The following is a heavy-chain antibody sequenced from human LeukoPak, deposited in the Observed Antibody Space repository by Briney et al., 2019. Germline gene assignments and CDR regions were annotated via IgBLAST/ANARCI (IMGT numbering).Heavy chain of an antibody. J-gene: IGHJ4*02. CDR3: ARDIYSYGYGSFY. CDR2: INPSGGST. D-gene: IGHD5-18*01. V-gene: IGHV1-2*02. Sequence: ASVKVSCKASGYTFTSYYMHWVRQAPGQGLEWMGIINPSGGSTNYAQKFQGRVTMTRDTSISTAYMELSRLRSDDTAVYYCARDIYSYGYGSFYWGQGTLVTVSS. CDR1: GYTFTSYY.